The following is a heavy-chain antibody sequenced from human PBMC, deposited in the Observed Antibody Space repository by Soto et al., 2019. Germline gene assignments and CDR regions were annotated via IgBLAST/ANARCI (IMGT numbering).Heavy chain of an antibody. D-gene: IGHD6-13*01. CDR3: ARSTRSSPYFDY. Sequence: VESHKISCKGSEYSFSTSSIGWVRQMPGKGLEWIGNIHSGDSNARYSPAFQGQVTISVDRSSSTAYLQWSSLKASDSGFYYCARSTRSSPYFDYWGQGALVTVSS. J-gene: IGHJ4*02. CDR2: IHSGDSNA. V-gene: IGHV5-51*01. CDR1: EYSFSTSS.